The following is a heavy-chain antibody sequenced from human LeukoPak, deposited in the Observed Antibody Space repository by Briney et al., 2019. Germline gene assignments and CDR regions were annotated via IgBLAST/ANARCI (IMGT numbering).Heavy chain of an antibody. Sequence: SETLSLTCTVSGGSISSYYWSWIRQPPGKGLEWIGYIYTSGSTNYNPSLKSRVTISVDTSKNQFSLKLSSVTAADTAVYYCARALARVGSDYSSSSRSLYYMDVWGKGTTVTVSS. CDR3: ARALARVGSDYSSSSRSLYYMDV. V-gene: IGHV4-4*09. CDR2: IYTSGST. D-gene: IGHD6-6*01. J-gene: IGHJ6*03. CDR1: GGSISSYY.